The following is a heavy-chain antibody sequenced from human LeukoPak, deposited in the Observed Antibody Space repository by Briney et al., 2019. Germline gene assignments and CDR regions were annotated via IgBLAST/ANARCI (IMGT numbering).Heavy chain of an antibody. Sequence: GASVKVSCKASGYTFTSYYMHWVRQAPGQGLEWMGIINPSGGSTSYAQKFQGRVTMTRDTSTSTVYMELSSLRSEDTAVYYCARGIVVVPAAQHYYYYMDVWGKGTTVTVSS. V-gene: IGHV1-46*01. CDR2: INPSGGST. CDR1: GYTFTSYY. J-gene: IGHJ6*03. CDR3: ARGIVVVPAAQHYYYYMDV. D-gene: IGHD2-2*01.